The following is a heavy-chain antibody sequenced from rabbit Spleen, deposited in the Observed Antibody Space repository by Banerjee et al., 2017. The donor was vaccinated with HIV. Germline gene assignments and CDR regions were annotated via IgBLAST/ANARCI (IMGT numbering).Heavy chain of an antibody. CDR1: GFSFSNKAV. CDR3: ARDTGSSFSSYGMDL. D-gene: IGHD8-1*01. J-gene: IGHJ6*01. Sequence: EQLLESGGGLVKPEGSLTLTCTASGFSFSNKAVMCWVRQAPGKGLEWIACINAVTGRAVYASWAKGRFTCSKTSSTTVTLQMTSLTVADTATYFCARDTGSSFSSYGMDLWGPGTLVTVS. V-gene: IGHV1S45*01. CDR2: INAVTGRA.